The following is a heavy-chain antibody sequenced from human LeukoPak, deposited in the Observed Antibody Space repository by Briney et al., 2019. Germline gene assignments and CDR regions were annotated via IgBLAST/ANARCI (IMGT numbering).Heavy chain of an antibody. D-gene: IGHD6-19*01. Sequence: SETLSLTCTVSGGSISSYYWSWIRQPPGKGLEWIGYISYSGSTNYNPSLKSRVTILVDTSKNQFSLKLSSVTAADTAVYYCASIGYSSGWYWFDYWGQGTLVTFSS. CDR2: ISYSGST. J-gene: IGHJ4*02. CDR1: GGSISSYY. CDR3: ASIGYSSGWYWFDY. V-gene: IGHV4-59*01.